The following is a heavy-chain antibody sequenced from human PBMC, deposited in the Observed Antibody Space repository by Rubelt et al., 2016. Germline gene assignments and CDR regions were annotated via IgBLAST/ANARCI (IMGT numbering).Heavy chain of an antibody. CDR1: GFSFNSYA. D-gene: IGHD2-15*01. Sequence: GGGVVQPGRSLRLSCAASGFSFNSYAMHWVRQAPGKGLEWVSYIGSGSSTIYYADSVKGRFTISRDSAKNSLYLQMNSLRAEDTAVYYCAREVLHDYGMDVWGQGTTVTVSS. CDR3: AREVLHDYGMDV. V-gene: IGHV3-48*04. CDR2: IGSGSSTI. J-gene: IGHJ6*02.